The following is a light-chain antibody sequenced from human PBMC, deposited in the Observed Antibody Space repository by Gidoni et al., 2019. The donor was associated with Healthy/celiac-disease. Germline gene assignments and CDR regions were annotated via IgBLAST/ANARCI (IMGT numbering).Light chain of an antibody. V-gene: IGKV3-20*01. Sequence: EIVLTQSPGTLSLSPGERATLACRASQSVSSSYLAGSQQKPGQAPRLLIYGASSRATGIPDRFSGSGSGTDFTLTISRLEPEDFAVYYCQQYGSSPPELTFXGXTKVEIK. CDR3: QQYGSSPPELT. CDR2: GAS. CDR1: QSVSSSY. J-gene: IGKJ4*01.